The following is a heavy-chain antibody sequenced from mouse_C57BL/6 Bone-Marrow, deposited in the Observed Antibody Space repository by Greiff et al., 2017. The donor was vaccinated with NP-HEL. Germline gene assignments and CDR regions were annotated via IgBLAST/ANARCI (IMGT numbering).Heavy chain of an antibody. J-gene: IGHJ1*03. CDR2: IYPRDGST. D-gene: IGHD1-1*01. V-gene: IGHV1-78*01. CDR3: DLLGSSLHWYFDV. CDR1: GYTFTDHT. Sequence: VQRVESDAELVKPGASVKISCKVSGYTFTDHTIHWMKQRPEQGLEWIGYIYPRDGSTKYNEKFKGKATLTADKSSSTAYMQLNSLTSEDSAVYFCDLLGSSLHWYFDVWGTGTTVTVSS.